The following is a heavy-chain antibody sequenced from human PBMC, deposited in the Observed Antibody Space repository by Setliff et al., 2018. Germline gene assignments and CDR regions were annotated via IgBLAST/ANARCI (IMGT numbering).Heavy chain of an antibody. Sequence: ASVKVSCKASGCPFTSYDIHWLRLTSGQGLEWMGWLNPSSGDTGFAPKFQGRVTVTRDTSINTANMELSRLTSEDTAVYYCARGRTRTSTIFGIVSLSPWGDGTTVTVSS. J-gene: IGHJ6*04. D-gene: IGHD3-3*01. CDR1: GCPFTSYD. V-gene: IGHV1-8*02. CDR2: LNPSSGDT. CDR3: ARGRTRTSTIFGIVSLSP.